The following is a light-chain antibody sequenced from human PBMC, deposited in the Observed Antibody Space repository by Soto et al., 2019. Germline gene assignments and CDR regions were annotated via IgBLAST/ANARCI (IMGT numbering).Light chain of an antibody. CDR3: QQYHSPPLT. Sequence: EIVLTQSPGTLSLSPGQRATLSCRASENIRSNYVAWFQQKPGQAPRLLIYGAVSRATGIPDRFSGSGSGTEFTLTISSLEPEAFVVYYCQQYHSPPLTFGQGTTVDIK. CDR1: ENIRSNY. CDR2: GAV. J-gene: IGKJ1*01. V-gene: IGKV3-20*01.